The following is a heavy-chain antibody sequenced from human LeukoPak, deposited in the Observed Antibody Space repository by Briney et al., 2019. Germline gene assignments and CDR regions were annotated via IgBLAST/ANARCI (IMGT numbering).Heavy chain of an antibody. CDR3: ARDIHSAIAAVRKRYYGMDV. J-gene: IGHJ6*02. CDR2: ISSSSSYI. CDR1: GFTFSSYS. Sequence: PGGSLRLSCAASGFTFSSYSMNWVRQAPGKGLEWVSSISSSSSYIYYADSVKGRFTISRDNAKNSLYLQMNSLRAEDTAVYYCARDIHSAIAAVRKRYYGMDVWGQGTTVTVSS. V-gene: IGHV3-21*01. D-gene: IGHD6-13*01.